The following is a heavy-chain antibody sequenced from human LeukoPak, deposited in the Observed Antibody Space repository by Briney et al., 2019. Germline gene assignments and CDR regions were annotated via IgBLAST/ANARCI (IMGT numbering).Heavy chain of an antibody. J-gene: IGHJ4*02. CDR3: ARGYSSGYYKSFDY. V-gene: IGHV1-2*02. D-gene: IGHD3-22*01. CDR2: INPNSGGT. CDR1: GYTFTGYY. Sequence: GASVKVSCKASGYTFTGYYMHWVRQPPGQGLEWMGWINPNSGGTNYAQKFQGRVTMTRDTSISTAYMELSRLRSDDTAVYYCARGYSSGYYKSFDYWGQGTLVSVSS.